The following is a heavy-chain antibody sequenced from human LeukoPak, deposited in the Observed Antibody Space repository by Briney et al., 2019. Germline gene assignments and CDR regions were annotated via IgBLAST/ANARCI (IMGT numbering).Heavy chain of an antibody. V-gene: IGHV1-24*01. J-gene: IGHJ4*02. D-gene: IGHD2-15*01. Sequence: ASVKVSCKVSGYTLTELSMHWVRQAPGKGLEWMGGFDPEDGETIYAQKFQGRVTMTRDTSTSTVYMELSSLRSEDTAVYYCARDLRDCSGGSCYSGRDYWGQGTLVTVSS. CDR3: ARDLRDCSGGSCYSGRDY. CDR1: GYTLTELS. CDR2: FDPEDGET.